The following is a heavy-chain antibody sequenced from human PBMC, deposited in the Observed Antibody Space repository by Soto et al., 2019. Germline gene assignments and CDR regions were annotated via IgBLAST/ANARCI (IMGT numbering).Heavy chain of an antibody. Sequence: GGSLRLSCAASGFTFSSYAMSWVRQAPGKGLEWVSAISGSGGSTYYADSVKGRFTISRDNSKNTLYLQMSSLRVEDTALYYCVKGSTSTRPYYFDSWGQGTLVTVSS. CDR1: GFTFSSYA. CDR2: ISGSGGST. V-gene: IGHV3-23*01. D-gene: IGHD6-6*01. J-gene: IGHJ4*02. CDR3: VKGSTSTRPYYFDS.